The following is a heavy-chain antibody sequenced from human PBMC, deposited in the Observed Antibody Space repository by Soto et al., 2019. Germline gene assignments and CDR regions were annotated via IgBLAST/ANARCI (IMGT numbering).Heavy chain of an antibody. CDR2: VYPRDSDT. CDR3: AREAHHYIVVVPADPGAYYYYGMDV. D-gene: IGHD2-2*01. CDR1: GYIFIDYW. J-gene: IGHJ6*02. V-gene: IGHV5-51*01. Sequence: GESLKISCKASGYIFIDYWIGWVRQMPGKGLEWMGIVYPRDSDTRYSPSFQGQVTISADRSTGTAFLQWRSLKASDTAVYYCAREAHHYIVVVPADPGAYYYYGMDVWGQGTTVTVSS.